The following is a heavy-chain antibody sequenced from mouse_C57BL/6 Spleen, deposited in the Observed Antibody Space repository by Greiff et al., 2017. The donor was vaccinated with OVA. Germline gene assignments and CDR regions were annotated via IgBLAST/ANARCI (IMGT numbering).Heavy chain of an antibody. CDR1: GFTFSDYG. Sequence: EVKLMESGGGLVKPGGSLKLSCAASGFTFSDYGMHWVRQAPEKGLEWVAYISSGSSTIYYADTVKGRFTISRDNAKNTLFLQMTSLRSEDTAMYYCADYDYAAWFAYWGQGTLVTVSA. D-gene: IGHD2-4*01. J-gene: IGHJ3*01. CDR2: ISSGSSTI. V-gene: IGHV5-17*01. CDR3: ADYDYAAWFAY.